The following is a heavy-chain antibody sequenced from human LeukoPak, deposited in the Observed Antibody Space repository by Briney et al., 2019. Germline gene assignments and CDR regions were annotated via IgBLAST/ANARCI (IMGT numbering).Heavy chain of an antibody. Sequence: ASVKVSCKASGYIFSGYYMYWVRQAPGQGLEWMGWINPRTGGTKYAQRFQGRVTMTRDTSISTAYMELSRLRSDDTAVYYCAKDLGYSSGWPYDAFDIWGQGTMVTVSS. CDR3: AKDLGYSSGWPYDAFDI. V-gene: IGHV1-2*02. CDR1: GYIFSGYY. D-gene: IGHD6-19*01. J-gene: IGHJ3*02. CDR2: INPRTGGT.